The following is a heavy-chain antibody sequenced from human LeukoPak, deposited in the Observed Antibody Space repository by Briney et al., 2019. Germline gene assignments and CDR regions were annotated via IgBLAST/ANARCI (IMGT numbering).Heavy chain of an antibody. CDR3: ARAKSDMVRGVFYY. V-gene: IGHV3-21*01. J-gene: IGHJ4*02. D-gene: IGHD3-10*01. Sequence: PGGSLRLSCAASGFTFSTYSMSWVRQAPGKGLEWVSSISSSRTYIYYADSLKGRFTISRDNAKNSLYLQMNSLRAEDTAVYYCARAKSDMVRGVFYYWGQGTLVTVSS. CDR2: ISSSRTYI. CDR1: GFTFSTYS.